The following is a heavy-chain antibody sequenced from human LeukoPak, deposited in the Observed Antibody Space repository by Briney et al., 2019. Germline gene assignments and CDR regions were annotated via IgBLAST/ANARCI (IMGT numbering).Heavy chain of an antibody. J-gene: IGHJ4*02. CDR3: AKDHYDYIGGTYRDFDY. CDR2: ISYDGSNP. D-gene: IGHD3-16*02. CDR1: GFTFSSFG. Sequence: GGSQRLSCAASGFTFSSFGMHWVRQAPGKGLEWVAVISYDGSNPYYADSVKGRFTISRDNSKNTLYLQMNSLRAEDTAVYYCAKDHYDYIGGTYRDFDYWGQGTLVTVSS. V-gene: IGHV3-30*18.